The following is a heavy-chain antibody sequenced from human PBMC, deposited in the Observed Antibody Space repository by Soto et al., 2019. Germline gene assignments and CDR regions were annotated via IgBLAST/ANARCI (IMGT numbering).Heavy chain of an antibody. Sequence: QVQLVQSGAEVKKPGSSVKVSCKASGGTFSSYAINWVRQAPGQGLEWMGGIIPIFGTADYAQKFQGRVTITADESTSTAXXXXXXXXXXXXXXXXXXXXXXXXPNXYYGMDVWGQGTTVTVSS. V-gene: IGHV1-69*12. J-gene: IGHJ6*02. CDR1: GGTFSSYA. CDR2: IIPIFGTA. CDR3: XXXXXXXPNXYYGMDV.